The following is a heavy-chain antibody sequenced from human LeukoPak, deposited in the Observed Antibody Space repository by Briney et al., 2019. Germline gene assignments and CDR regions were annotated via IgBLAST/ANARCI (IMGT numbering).Heavy chain of an antibody. CDR3: ARDRGLYGDYEEYNWFDP. D-gene: IGHD4-17*01. J-gene: IGHJ5*02. Sequence: GASVKVSCKASGSTFTGYYMHWVRQAPGQGLEWMGIINPSGGSTSYAQKFQGRVTMTRDTSTSTVYMELSSLRSEDTAVYYCARDRGLYGDYEEYNWFDPWGQGTLVTVSS. CDR2: INPSGGST. V-gene: IGHV1-46*01. CDR1: GSTFTGYY.